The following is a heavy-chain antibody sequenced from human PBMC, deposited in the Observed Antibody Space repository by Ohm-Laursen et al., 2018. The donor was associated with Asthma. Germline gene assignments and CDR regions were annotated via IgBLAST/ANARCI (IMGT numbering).Heavy chain of an antibody. V-gene: IGHV3-74*01. CDR1: GFTFSDYF. D-gene: IGHD5-24*01. J-gene: IGHJ4*02. CDR3: ARGSLEGPQ. Sequence: SLRLSCAASGFTFSDYFMHWVRQGPGEGLVWISHIFPDGRRTNYADSVKGRFTISRDDAQNTLYLQMNSLRADDTAVYYCARGSLEGPQWGQGTLVTVSS. CDR2: IFPDGRRT.